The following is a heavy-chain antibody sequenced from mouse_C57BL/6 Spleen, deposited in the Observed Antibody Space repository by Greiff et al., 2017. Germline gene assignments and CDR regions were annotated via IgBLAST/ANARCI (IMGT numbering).Heavy chain of an antibody. CDR3: ARRIFYYYGSSYVGYFDV. D-gene: IGHD1-1*01. CDR2: INPSTGGT. CDR1: GYSFTGYY. V-gene: IGHV1-42*01. J-gene: IGHJ1*03. Sequence: EVQLQQSGPELVKPGASVKISCKASGYSFTGYYMNWVKQSPEKSLEWIGEINPSTGGTTYNQKLKAKATLTVDKSSSTAYMQRKSLTSEDSAVYYCARRIFYYYGSSYVGYFDVWGTGTTVTVSS.